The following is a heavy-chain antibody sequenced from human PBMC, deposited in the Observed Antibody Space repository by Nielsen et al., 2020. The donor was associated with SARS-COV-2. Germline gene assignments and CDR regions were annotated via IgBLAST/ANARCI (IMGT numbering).Heavy chain of an antibody. CDR3: ARDSGTALYYYYMDV. CDR2: INPSGGST. J-gene: IGHJ6*03. D-gene: IGHD1/OR15-1a*01. Sequence: ASVKVSCKASGYTFTSYYMHWVRQAPGQGLEWMGIINPSGGSTSYAQKFQGRVTMTRDTSTSTAYMELSSLRSEDTAVYYCARDSGTALYYYYMDVWGKGTTVTVSS. V-gene: IGHV1-46*01. CDR1: GYTFTSYY.